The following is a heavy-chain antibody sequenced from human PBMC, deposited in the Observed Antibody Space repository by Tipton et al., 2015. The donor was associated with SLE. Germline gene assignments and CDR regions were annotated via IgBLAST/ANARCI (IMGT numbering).Heavy chain of an antibody. CDR2: INHSGST. CDR1: GGSISSYY. V-gene: IGHV4-34*01. CDR3: ARFARHSSSYDAFDI. D-gene: IGHD6-13*01. J-gene: IGHJ3*02. Sequence: TLSLTCTVSGGSISSYYWSWIRQPPGKGLEWIGEINHSGSTNYNPSLKSRVTISVDTSKNQFSLKLSSVTAADTAVYYCARFARHSSSYDAFDIWGQGTMVTVSS.